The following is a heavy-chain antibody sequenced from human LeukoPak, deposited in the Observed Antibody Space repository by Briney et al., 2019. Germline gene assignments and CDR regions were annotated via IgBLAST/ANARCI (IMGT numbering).Heavy chain of an antibody. Sequence: PSETLSLNCTVSAGSISGYYWTWIRQPPGKGLEWIGNIYYTGNTDYNRSLKSRVTISIDTSKNQFSLKLSSVTAADTALYYCARERVIATTYDAFDIWGQGTMVTVSS. V-gene: IGHV4-59*01. CDR1: AGSISGYY. CDR3: ARERVIATTYDAFDI. CDR2: IYYTGNT. D-gene: IGHD2-15*01. J-gene: IGHJ3*02.